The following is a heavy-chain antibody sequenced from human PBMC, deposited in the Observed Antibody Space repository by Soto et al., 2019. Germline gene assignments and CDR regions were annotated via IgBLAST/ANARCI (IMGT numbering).Heavy chain of an antibody. D-gene: IGHD3-3*01. CDR2: IYYSGST. CDR3: ARAPYDFWSGYPTGWFDP. Sequence: SATLSLTCTVSGGSISSGGYYWSWIRQHPGKGLEWIGYIYYSGSTYYNPSLKSRVTISVATSKNQFSLKLSSVTAADTAVYYCARAPYDFWSGYPTGWFDPWGQGTLVTVSS. J-gene: IGHJ5*02. CDR1: GGSISSGGYY. V-gene: IGHV4-31*03.